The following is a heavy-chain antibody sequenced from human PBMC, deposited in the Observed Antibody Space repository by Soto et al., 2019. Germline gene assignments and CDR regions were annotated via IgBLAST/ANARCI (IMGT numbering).Heavy chain of an antibody. Sequence: QLQLQESGSGLVKPSQTLSRTCAVSGGSISSGGYSWSWIRQPPGKGLEWIGYIYHSGSTYDNPSLKSRGANSVDTSKNQFSMKRGSVTAVDTAVYYCAAGCGLPRYSWGQGTLVTVSS. D-gene: IGHD2-21*01. CDR3: AAGCGLPRYS. CDR1: GGSISSGGYS. J-gene: IGHJ4*02. CDR2: IYHSGST. V-gene: IGHV4-30-2*01.